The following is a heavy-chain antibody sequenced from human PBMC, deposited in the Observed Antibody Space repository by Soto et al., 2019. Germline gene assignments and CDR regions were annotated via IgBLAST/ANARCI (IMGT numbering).Heavy chain of an antibody. Sequence: ASETLSLTCAVYGGSFSGYYWSWIRQPPGRGLEWIGEINHSGTTNNNPSLKSRVTISVDTSKNQFSLKLSSVTAADTAVYYCARLQDCSSTSCYTAGDGYWFDPWGQGTLVTVSS. D-gene: IGHD2-2*02. CDR3: ARLQDCSSTSCYTAGDGYWFDP. J-gene: IGHJ5*02. V-gene: IGHV4-34*01. CDR2: INHSGTT. CDR1: GGSFSGYY.